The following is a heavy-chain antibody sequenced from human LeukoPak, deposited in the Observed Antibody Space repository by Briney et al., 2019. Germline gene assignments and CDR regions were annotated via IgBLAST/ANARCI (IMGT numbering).Heavy chain of an antibody. CDR1: GYTFTSYD. V-gene: IGHV1-8*01. D-gene: IGHD3-22*01. Sequence: ASVKVSCKASGYTFTSYDINWVRQATGQGLEWMGWMNPNSGNTGYAQKFQGRVTMTRNTSISTAYMELSSLRSEDTAVYYCARGDYYDSSGSNWFDPWGQGTLVTVSP. CDR3: ARGDYYDSSGSNWFDP. J-gene: IGHJ5*02. CDR2: MNPNSGNT.